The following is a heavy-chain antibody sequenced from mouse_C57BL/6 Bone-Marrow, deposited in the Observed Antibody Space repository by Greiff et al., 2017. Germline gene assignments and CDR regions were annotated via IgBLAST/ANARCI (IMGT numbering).Heavy chain of an antibody. D-gene: IGHD3-3*01. Sequence: EVKLVESGGGLVQPGGSMKLSCVASGFTFSNYWMNWVRQSPEKGLEWVAQIRLKSDNYATHYAESVKGRFTISRDDSKSSVYLQMNNLRAEDTGICYCTEAAHCRGYFDVWGTGTTVTVSS. CDR1: GFTFSNYW. CDR2: IRLKSDNYAT. V-gene: IGHV6-3*01. J-gene: IGHJ1*03. CDR3: TEAAHCRGYFDV.